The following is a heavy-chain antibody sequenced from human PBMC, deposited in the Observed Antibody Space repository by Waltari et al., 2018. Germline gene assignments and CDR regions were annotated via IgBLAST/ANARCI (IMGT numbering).Heavy chain of an antibody. CDR2: ISGSGGST. J-gene: IGHJ4*02. CDR3: AKRAGGYYYGSGSYDY. CDR1: GFTFSSYA. V-gene: IGHV3-23*01. Sequence: EVQLLESGGGLVQPGGSLRLSCAASGFTFSSYAMSWVRQAPGKGLEWVSAISGSGGSTYYVDSVKGRFTISRDNSKNTRYLQMNSLRAEDTAVYYCAKRAGGYYYGSGSYDYWGQGTLVTVSS. D-gene: IGHD3-10*01.